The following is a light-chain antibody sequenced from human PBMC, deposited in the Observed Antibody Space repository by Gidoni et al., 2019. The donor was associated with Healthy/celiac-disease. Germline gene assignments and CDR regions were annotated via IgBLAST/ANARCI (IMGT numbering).Light chain of an antibody. Sequence: EIVLTQSPATLSLSPGERATLSCRASQSVSSYFAWYQQKPGQAPRLLIYAASNRATGIPARFSGSGSGTDFTLTISSLEPEDFAVYYCQQRSNWPLTFGGXTKVEIK. J-gene: IGKJ4*01. CDR1: QSVSSY. CDR3: QQRSNWPLT. V-gene: IGKV3-11*01. CDR2: AAS.